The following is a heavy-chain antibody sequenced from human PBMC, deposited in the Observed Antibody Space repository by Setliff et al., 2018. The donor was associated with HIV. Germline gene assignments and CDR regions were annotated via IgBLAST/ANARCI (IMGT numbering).Heavy chain of an antibody. D-gene: IGHD4-17*01. Sequence: PSETLSLTCAVSGYSISSGYYWGWIRQPPGKGLEWIGSIYHSGSTYYNPSLKSRVTISVDTSKNQFSLKLSSVTAADTAVYYCAKTPRAYGDYDYCMDVWGKGTTVTVSS. CDR3: AKTPRAYGDYDYCMDV. CDR1: GYSISSGYY. CDR2: IYHSGST. V-gene: IGHV4-38-2*01. J-gene: IGHJ6*03.